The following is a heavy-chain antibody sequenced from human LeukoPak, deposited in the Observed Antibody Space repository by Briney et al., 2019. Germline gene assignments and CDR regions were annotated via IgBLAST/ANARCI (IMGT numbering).Heavy chain of an antibody. CDR1: GFTFDDYA. CDR2: ISWNSGSI. J-gene: IGHJ4*02. D-gene: IGHD3-10*01. V-gene: IGHV3-9*01. CDR3: ARDPFRDYGSGLTVDY. Sequence: PGGSLRLSCAASGFTFDDYAMHWVRQAPGKGLEWVSGISWNSGSIGYADSVKGRFTISRDNAKNSLYLQMNSLRAEDTAVYYCARDPFRDYGSGLTVDYWGQGTLVTVSS.